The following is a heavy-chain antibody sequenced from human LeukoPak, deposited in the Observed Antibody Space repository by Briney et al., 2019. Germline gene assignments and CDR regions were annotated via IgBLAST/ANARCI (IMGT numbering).Heavy chain of an antibody. Sequence: GASVKVSCKASGYTFTSYAMNWVRQAPGQGLEWMGWINTNTGSPTYAQGFTGRFVFSLDTSVSTAYLQISSLKAEDTAVYFCARETKQARPGIAAAGIDCWGQGTLVTVSS. CDR1: GYTFTSYA. CDR2: INTNTGSP. D-gene: IGHD6-13*01. J-gene: IGHJ4*02. V-gene: IGHV7-4-1*02. CDR3: ARETKQARPGIAAAGIDC.